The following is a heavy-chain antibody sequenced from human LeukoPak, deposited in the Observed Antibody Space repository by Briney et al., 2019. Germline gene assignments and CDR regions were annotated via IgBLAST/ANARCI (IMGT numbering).Heavy chain of an antibody. J-gene: IGHJ6*02. CDR3: ARDLITIFGVVLTRYGMDV. Sequence: ASVKVSCKHSLYTLTRYGMRLVRQAPGQGLEWMGWISAYNGNTNYAQTLQGRVTMTTDTSTSTAYMELRSLRSDDTAVYYCARDLITIFGVVLTRYGMDVWGQGTTVTVSS. CDR2: ISAYNGNT. V-gene: IGHV1-18*01. D-gene: IGHD3-3*01. CDR1: LYTLTRYG.